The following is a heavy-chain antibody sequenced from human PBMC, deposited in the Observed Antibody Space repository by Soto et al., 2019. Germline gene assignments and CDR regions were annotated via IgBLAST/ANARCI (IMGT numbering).Heavy chain of an antibody. CDR1: GFTFSSYA. Sequence: EVQLLESGGGLVQPGGSLRLSCAASGFTFSSYAMSWVRQAPGKGLEWVSAISGSGGSTYYADSVKGRFTISRDNSKNTLYLQMNSLRAEDTAVYYCAKEGVFYGSFEFVDYFDYWGQGTLVTVSS. V-gene: IGHV3-23*01. J-gene: IGHJ4*02. D-gene: IGHD3-10*01. CDR2: ISGSGGST. CDR3: AKEGVFYGSFEFVDYFDY.